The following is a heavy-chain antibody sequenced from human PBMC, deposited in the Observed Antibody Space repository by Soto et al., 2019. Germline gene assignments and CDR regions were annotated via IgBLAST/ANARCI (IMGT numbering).Heavy chain of an antibody. V-gene: IGHV1-69*12. CDR3: AGHCGVDCYSLISYDYYGMDV. Sequence: QVQLVQSGAEVKKPGSSVKVSCKASGGTFSSYAISWVRQAPGQGLEWMGGIIPIFGTANYAQKFQGRVTITADESTSTAYMELSSLRSEDTAVYYCAGHCGVDCYSLISYDYYGMDVWGQGPTVTVSS. CDR2: IIPIFGTA. J-gene: IGHJ6*02. CDR1: GGTFSSYA. D-gene: IGHD2-21*02.